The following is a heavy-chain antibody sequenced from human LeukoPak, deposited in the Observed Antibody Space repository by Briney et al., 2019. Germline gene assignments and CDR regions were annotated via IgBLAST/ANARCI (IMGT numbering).Heavy chain of an antibody. CDR1: GYSISSGYY. Sequence: SETLSLTCTVSGYSISSGYYWGWIRQPPGKGLEWIGSIYHSGSTYYNPSLKSRVTISVDTSKNQFSLKLSSVTAADTAVYYCATGDYDFWSGYTNWFDPWGQGTLVTVPS. V-gene: IGHV4-38-2*02. D-gene: IGHD3-3*01. CDR2: IYHSGST. J-gene: IGHJ5*02. CDR3: ATGDYDFWSGYTNWFDP.